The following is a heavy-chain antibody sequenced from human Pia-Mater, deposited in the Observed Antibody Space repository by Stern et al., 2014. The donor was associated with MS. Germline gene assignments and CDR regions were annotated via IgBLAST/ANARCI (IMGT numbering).Heavy chain of an antibody. Sequence: MQLVESGAEVKKPGSSVKVSCKSSGGILTDYVFNWVRQAPGQGLEWMGGIIPIFGTTNFAQKFQGRVTITADESTSTAYMEVSSLRSEDTAVYYCARSLQFTYYYYYGMDVWGQGTTVTVS. CDR3: ARSLQFTYYYYYGMDV. CDR1: GGILTDYV. CDR2: IIPIFGTT. J-gene: IGHJ6*02. D-gene: IGHD5-24*01. V-gene: IGHV1-69*01.